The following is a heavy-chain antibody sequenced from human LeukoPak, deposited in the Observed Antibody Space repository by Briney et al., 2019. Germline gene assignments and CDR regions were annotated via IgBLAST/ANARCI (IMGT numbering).Heavy chain of an antibody. J-gene: IGHJ6*02. CDR1: GGSISDYY. CDR3: ARDEMAPYGMDV. D-gene: IGHD5-24*01. Sequence: SETLSLTCTVSGGSISDYYWNWIRQPAGKGLEWIGRIYTSGSTNFHPSLKSRVTMSVDPSKNQFSLKLRSMTAADTAVYYCARDEMAPYGMDVWGQGTTVTVSS. CDR2: IYTSGST. V-gene: IGHV4-4*07.